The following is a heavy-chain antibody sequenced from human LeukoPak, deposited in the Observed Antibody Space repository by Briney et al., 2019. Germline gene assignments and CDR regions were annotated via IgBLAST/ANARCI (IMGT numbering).Heavy chain of an antibody. Sequence: SETLSLTCAVYGGSFSGYYWSWIRQPPGKGLEWIGEINHSGSTNYNPSLKSRVTISVDTSKNQFSLKLSSVTAADTAVYYCARVRAYSSSWYQSNLWFDPWAQGTLVTVSS. V-gene: IGHV4-34*01. CDR2: INHSGST. CDR1: GGSFSGYY. D-gene: IGHD6-13*01. CDR3: ARVRAYSSSWYQSNLWFDP. J-gene: IGHJ5*02.